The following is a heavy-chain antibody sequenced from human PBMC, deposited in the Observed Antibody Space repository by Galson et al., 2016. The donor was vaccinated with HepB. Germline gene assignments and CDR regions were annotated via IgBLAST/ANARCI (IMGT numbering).Heavy chain of an antibody. Sequence: SLRLSCAASGFTFSTYWMHWVRQAPGKGLVWVSRINSDDTMTSYAGSVKGRFTISRDNAKNTLYLQMNTLRVEDTAVYYCTRETRWYFDLWGRGTLLTVSS. CDR3: TRETRWYFDL. V-gene: IGHV3-74*01. J-gene: IGHJ2*01. CDR1: GFTFSTYW. CDR2: INSDDTMT.